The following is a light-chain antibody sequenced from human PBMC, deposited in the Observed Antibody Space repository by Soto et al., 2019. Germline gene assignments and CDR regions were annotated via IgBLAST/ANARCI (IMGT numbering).Light chain of an antibody. CDR2: DVT. CDR1: NSDVGGYNY. Sequence: QSAVTQRRSVSGSPGQSVTISCTGTNSDVGGYNYVSWYQQHPGKAPKLMIYDVTKRPSGVPDRFSGSKSGNTASLTIPGLQADDEADDYCCSYAGSYIYVFGTGTKVNVL. V-gene: IGLV2-11*01. J-gene: IGLJ1*01. CDR3: CSYAGSYIYV.